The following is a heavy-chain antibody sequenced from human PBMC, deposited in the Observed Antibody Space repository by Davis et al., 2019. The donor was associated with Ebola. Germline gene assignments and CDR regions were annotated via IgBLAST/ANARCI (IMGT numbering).Heavy chain of an antibody. J-gene: IGHJ3*01. Sequence: GESLKISCGASGFTFSTYDMHWVRQGTGKGLEWVAAIAAAGDTYYAGSVKGRFTLSRDNAKNTLYLHMNSLRAEDAGVYYCAAIAVTGTAGAFDFWGQGTMVTVSS. D-gene: IGHD6-13*01. V-gene: IGHV3-13*01. CDR2: IAAAGDT. CDR1: GFTFSTYD. CDR3: AAIAVTGTAGAFDF.